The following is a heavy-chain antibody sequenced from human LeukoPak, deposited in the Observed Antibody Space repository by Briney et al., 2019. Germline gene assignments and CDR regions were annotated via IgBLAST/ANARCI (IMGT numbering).Heavy chain of an antibody. J-gene: IGHJ4*02. CDR2: ISYDGSNK. Sequence: GRSLGLSCAASGFTFSSYAMHWVRQAPGKGLEWVAVISYDGSNKYYADSVKGRFTISRDNSKNTLYLQMNSLRAEDTAVYYCARARTRSYDYFDYWGQGTLVTVSS. CDR1: GFTFSSYA. D-gene: IGHD3-16*02. V-gene: IGHV3-30-3*01. CDR3: ARARTRSYDYFDY.